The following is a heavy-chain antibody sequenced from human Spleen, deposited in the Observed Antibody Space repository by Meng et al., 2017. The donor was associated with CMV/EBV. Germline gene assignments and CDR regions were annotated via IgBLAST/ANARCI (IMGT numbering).Heavy chain of an antibody. V-gene: IGHV4-39*07. J-gene: IGHJ4*02. CDR1: GGSITRTSSY. CDR2: IYYRGST. CDR3: VISSHN. D-gene: IGHD3-3*02. Sequence: HLQEARPGLVKPSETLSLTCTISGGSITRTSSYWGWVRQPPGKGLEWIGSIYYRGSTNYNPSLKSRISMSVDMSKNQFSLKVNSVTAADTAIYYCVISSHNWGQGTLVTASS.